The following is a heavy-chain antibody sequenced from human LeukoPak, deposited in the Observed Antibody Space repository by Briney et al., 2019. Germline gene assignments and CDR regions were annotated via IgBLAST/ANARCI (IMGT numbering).Heavy chain of an antibody. CDR3: ARAFDGANAFDL. J-gene: IGHJ3*01. Sequence: PGRSLRLSCVASKFIISDYWMNWVRQAPGKGLEWVANIKQEGSEKYYVDSVKGRFTISRDNAKNSVYLQMNSLRAEDTAVYYCARAFDGANAFDLWGQGTLVTVSS. CDR2: IKQEGSEK. CDR1: KFIISDYW. V-gene: IGHV3-7*01.